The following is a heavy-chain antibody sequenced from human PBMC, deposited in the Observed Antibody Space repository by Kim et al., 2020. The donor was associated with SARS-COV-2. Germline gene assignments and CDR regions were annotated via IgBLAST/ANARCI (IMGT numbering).Heavy chain of an antibody. CDR3: ARDPGIAVAGTWPGEFDY. V-gene: IGHV1-3*01. CDR2: INAGNGNT. D-gene: IGHD6-19*01. J-gene: IGHJ4*02. Sequence: ASVKVSCKASGYTFTSYAMHWVRQAPGQRLEWMGWINAGNGNTKYSQKFQGRVTITRDTSASTAYMELSSLRSEDTAVYYCARDPGIAVAGTWPGEFDYWGQGTLVTVSS. CDR1: GYTFTSYA.